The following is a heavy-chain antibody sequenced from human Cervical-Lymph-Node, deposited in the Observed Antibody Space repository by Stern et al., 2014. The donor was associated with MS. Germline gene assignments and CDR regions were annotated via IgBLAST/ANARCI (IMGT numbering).Heavy chain of an antibody. Sequence: VKLVESGGGVIKPGGSLRLTCAASGFIVNNNYMNGGRQAQGQGKEWVSFIYSGGSPSYADSVKGRFTISRDNSKNTLYLQMHSLRAEDTAVYYCARRVSYYYGMDVWGQGTTVTVSS. CDR3: ARRVSYYYGMDV. CDR2: IYSGGSP. J-gene: IGHJ6*02. CDR1: GFIVNNNY. V-gene: IGHV3-53*01.